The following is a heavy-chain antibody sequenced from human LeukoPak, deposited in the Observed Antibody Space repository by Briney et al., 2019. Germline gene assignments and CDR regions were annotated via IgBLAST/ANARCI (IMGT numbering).Heavy chain of an antibody. CDR2: ISAYNGNT. CDR3: AIGYCSSTSCYGLLGY. D-gene: IGHD2-2*03. V-gene: IGHV1-18*01. J-gene: IGHJ4*02. CDR1: GYTFTSYG. Sequence: ASVKVCCKASGYTFTSYGISWVRQAPGQGLEWMGWISAYNGNTNYAQKLQGRVTMTTDTSTSTAYMELRSLRSDDTAVYYCAIGYCSSTSCYGLLGYWGQGTLVTVSS.